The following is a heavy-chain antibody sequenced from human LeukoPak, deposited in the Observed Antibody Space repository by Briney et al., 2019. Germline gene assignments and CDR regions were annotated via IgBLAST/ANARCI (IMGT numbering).Heavy chain of an antibody. CDR1: GFTFSSYW. J-gene: IGHJ6*03. D-gene: IGHD3-10*01. CDR2: INTDGSST. V-gene: IGHV3-74*01. Sequence: GGSLRLSCAASGFTFSSYWMHWARQAPGKGLVWVSRINTDGSSTSYADSVKGRFTISRDNAKNTLYLQMNSLRAEDTAVYYCARERTRLVDYYYYYLDVWGKGTTVTVSS. CDR3: ARERTRLVDYYYYYLDV.